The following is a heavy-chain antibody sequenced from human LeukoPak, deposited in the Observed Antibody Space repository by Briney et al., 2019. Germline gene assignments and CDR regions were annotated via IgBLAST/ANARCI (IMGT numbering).Heavy chain of an antibody. CDR3: AKDAVTVATPYFDF. J-gene: IGHJ4*02. Sequence: GASVKVSCKTSGFTFTGYYVHWVRQAPGQGLEWMGWINLNSGGTTYAQNFQDRVTMTRDTSISTAYMELSRLRSDDTAVYFCAKDAVTVATPYFDFWGQGTLVTVSS. D-gene: IGHD4-11*01. V-gene: IGHV1-2*02. CDR1: GFTFTGYY. CDR2: INLNSGGT.